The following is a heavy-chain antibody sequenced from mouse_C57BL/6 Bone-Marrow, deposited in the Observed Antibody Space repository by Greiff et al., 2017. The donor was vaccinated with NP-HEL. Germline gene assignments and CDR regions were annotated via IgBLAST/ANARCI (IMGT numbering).Heavy chain of an antibody. V-gene: IGHV3-6*01. D-gene: IGHD1-1*02. CDR1: GYSITSGYY. J-gene: IGHJ2*01. Sequence: DVQLQESGPGLVKPSQSLSLTCSVTGYSITSGYYWNWIRQFPGNKLEWMGYISYDGSNNYNPSLKNRISITRDTSKNQFFLKLNSVTTEDTATYYCARTGWKGYFDYWGQGTTLTVSS. CDR2: ISYDGSN. CDR3: ARTGWKGYFDY.